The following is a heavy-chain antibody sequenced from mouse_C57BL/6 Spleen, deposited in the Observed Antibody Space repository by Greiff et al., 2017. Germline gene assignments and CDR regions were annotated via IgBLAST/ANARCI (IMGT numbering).Heavy chain of an antibody. Sequence: QVQLQQSGAELARPGASVKMSCKASGYTFTSYTMHWVKQRPGRGLEWIGYINPSSGYTKYNQKFKDKATLTADKSSSTAYMQLSSLTSEDSAVYYCARGGYDYDEDYAMDYWGQGTSVTVSS. D-gene: IGHD2-4*01. J-gene: IGHJ4*01. CDR2: INPSSGYT. CDR1: GYTFTSYT. CDR3: ARGGYDYDEDYAMDY. V-gene: IGHV1-4*01.